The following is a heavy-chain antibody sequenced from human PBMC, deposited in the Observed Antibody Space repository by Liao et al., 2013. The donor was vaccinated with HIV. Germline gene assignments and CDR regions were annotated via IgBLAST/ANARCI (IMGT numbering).Heavy chain of an antibody. CDR3: ARGALWFGDQNWFDP. CDR1: GGSISSGGYS. V-gene: IGHV4-30-2*03. J-gene: IGHJ5*02. D-gene: IGHD3-10*01. Sequence: QLQLQESGSGLVKPSQTLSLTCAVSGGSISSGGYSWSWIRQPPGKGLEWIGSMDYSGSTYDNPSLQSRVTISLDTSKNQFSLKLSSVTAADMAVYYCARGALWFGDQNWFDPWGQGTLVTVSS. CDR2: MDYSGST.